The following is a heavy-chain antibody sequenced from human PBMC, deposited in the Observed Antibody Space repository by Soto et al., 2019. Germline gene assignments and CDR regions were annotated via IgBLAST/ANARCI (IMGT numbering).Heavy chain of an antibody. D-gene: IGHD3-10*01. V-gene: IGHV3-33*06. J-gene: IGHJ4*02. Sequence: PGGSLRLSCAASGFTFSSYGMHWVRQAPGKGLEWVSVICANGSYKYYADSVKGRFTISRDNSKTTLYLQLNSLRAEDTAVYYCAKGKDPTSGTPIRPFDYWGQGALVTVSS. CDR1: GFTFSSYG. CDR3: AKGKDPTSGTPIRPFDY. CDR2: ICANGSYK.